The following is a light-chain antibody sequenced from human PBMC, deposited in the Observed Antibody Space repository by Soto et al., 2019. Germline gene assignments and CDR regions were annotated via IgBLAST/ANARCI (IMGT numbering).Light chain of an antibody. CDR1: QTVSTNY. CDR3: QQCGSSPRT. J-gene: IGKJ2*01. Sequence: DIVMTQSPGTLSLSLGERATLSCRASQTVSTNYLACYQQKPGQAPRLLIYGASSRATAIPARFSGSGSGTDFILTISRLEPEDFAVYYCQQCGSSPRTFGGGTKLEIK. CDR2: GAS. V-gene: IGKV3-20*01.